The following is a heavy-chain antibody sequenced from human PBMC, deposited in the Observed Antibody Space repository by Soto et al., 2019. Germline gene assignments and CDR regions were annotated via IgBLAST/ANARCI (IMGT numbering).Heavy chain of an antibody. CDR1: GGSFSGYY. CDR2: INYSRST. J-gene: IGHJ6*02. D-gene: IGHD4-17*01. V-gene: IGHV4-34*01. CDR3: ASTGGMDV. Sequence: PSETLSLTCAVYGGSFSGYYWSWLRHPPEKGLEWIGEINYSRSTKYNPSHKSRVTISVDTSKNRLSLKLNSVCAADTAVYYCASTGGMDVWSQGAPVTVSS.